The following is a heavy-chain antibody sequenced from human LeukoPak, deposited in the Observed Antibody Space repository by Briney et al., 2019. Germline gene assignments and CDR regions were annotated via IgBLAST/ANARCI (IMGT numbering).Heavy chain of an antibody. Sequence: PSETLSLTCTVSGGSISSYYWSWIRQPPGKGLEWIGYIYYTGSANYNPPLKSRVTISIDTSKNQFSLKLSSVTAADTAVYYCAGVPTLRPDYFDYWGQGTLVTVSS. V-gene: IGHV4-59*01. CDR2: IYYTGSA. D-gene: IGHD5-12*01. CDR3: AGVPTLRPDYFDY. J-gene: IGHJ4*02. CDR1: GGSISSYY.